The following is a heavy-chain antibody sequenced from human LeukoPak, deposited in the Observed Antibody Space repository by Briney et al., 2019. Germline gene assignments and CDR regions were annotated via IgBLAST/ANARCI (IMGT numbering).Heavy chain of an antibody. D-gene: IGHD4-17*01. CDR1: GFTFSSYG. Sequence: GGSLRLSCAASGFTFSSYGMHWVRQASGKGLEWVAVTWYDGSNKYYADSVKGRFTISRDNSKNTLYLRMNSLRAEDTAVYYCAKSGEPDAFDIWGQGTMVTVSS. J-gene: IGHJ3*02. CDR3: AKSGEPDAFDI. V-gene: IGHV3-33*06. CDR2: TWYDGSNK.